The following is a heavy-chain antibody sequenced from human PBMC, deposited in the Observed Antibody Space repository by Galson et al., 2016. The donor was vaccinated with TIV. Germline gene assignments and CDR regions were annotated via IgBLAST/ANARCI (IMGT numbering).Heavy chain of an antibody. J-gene: IGHJ4*02. V-gene: IGHV3-74*01. CDR1: GFSFSSYW. CDR2: IDRDGSRI. Sequence: SLRLSCAASGFSFSSYWMHWVRQAPGKGLVWVSRIDRDGSRITYADSVKGRFSISRDNAKNSLYLQMSSLRAEDTAVYYCARGRGYCDTTSCYVDYWGQGTLVTVSS. CDR3: ARGRGYCDTTSCYVDY. D-gene: IGHD2-2*01.